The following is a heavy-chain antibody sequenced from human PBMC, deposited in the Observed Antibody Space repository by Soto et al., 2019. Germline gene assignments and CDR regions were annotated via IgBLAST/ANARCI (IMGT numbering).Heavy chain of an antibody. D-gene: IGHD6-13*01. Sequence: ASETLSLTCTVSGGSISSNYWTWIRQPPGKGLEWIGYVYNSGSTNYNPSLKSRDTISEDTSKSQFSLKVNSMTAADTAVYYCARYRREAVAGYTLDNWGQGILVTVSS. CDR3: ARYRREAVAGYTLDN. V-gene: IGHV4-59*01. CDR2: VYNSGST. CDR1: GGSISSNY. J-gene: IGHJ4*02.